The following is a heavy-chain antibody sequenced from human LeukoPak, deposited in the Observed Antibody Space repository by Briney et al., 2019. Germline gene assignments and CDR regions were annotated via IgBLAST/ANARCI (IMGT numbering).Heavy chain of an antibody. CDR3: ARAHSGDAIFGVVATDY. Sequence: SETLSLTCTVSGDSIRSSSYYWGWTRQPPGKGLEWIGNIYYSGSTYYNPSLTSRVTISVDTSKNQFSLKLSSVTAADTAVYYCARAHSGDAIFGVVATDYWGQGTLVTVSS. CDR1: GDSIRSSSYY. D-gene: IGHD3-3*01. V-gene: IGHV4-39*07. CDR2: IYYSGST. J-gene: IGHJ4*02.